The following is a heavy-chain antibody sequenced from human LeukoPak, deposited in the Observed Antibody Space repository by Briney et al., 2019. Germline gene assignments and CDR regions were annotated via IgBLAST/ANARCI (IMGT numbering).Heavy chain of an antibody. CDR2: IYCSGST. D-gene: IGHD3-22*01. CDR3: ARPIYDSRGMNWFDP. CDR1: GGSISSSSYY. Sequence: SETLSLTCTVSGGSISSSSYYWGWIRQPPGKGLEWIGSIYCSGSTYYNPSLKSRVTISVDTSKNQFSLKLSSVTAADTAVYYCARPIYDSRGMNWFDPWGQGTLVTVSS. J-gene: IGHJ5*02. V-gene: IGHV4-39*01.